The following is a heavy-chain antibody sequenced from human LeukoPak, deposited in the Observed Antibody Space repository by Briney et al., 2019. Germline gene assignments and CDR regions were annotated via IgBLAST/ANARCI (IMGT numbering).Heavy chain of an antibody. D-gene: IGHD3-9*01. V-gene: IGHV3-48*04. CDR1: GFTFSSYA. Sequence: PGGSLRLSCAASGFTFSSYAMSWVRQAPGKGLEWVSYISSSGSTIYYADSVKGRFTISRDNAKNSLYLQMNSLRAEDTAVYYCARGLLRYFDWFPSDYWGQGTLVTVSS. CDR3: ARGLLRYFDWFPSDY. J-gene: IGHJ4*02. CDR2: ISSSGSTI.